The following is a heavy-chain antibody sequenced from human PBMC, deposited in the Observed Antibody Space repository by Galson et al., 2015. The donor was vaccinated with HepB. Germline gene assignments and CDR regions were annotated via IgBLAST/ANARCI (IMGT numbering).Heavy chain of an antibody. Sequence: SLRLSCAASGFTFSYYGMHWVRQAPGKGLEWVAVIWYDGSNKYYVDSVKGRFTISRDNSKNTLYLQMNSLRAEDTALYYCARHRERTTVTTGGSDFWGQGTLVTVSS. CDR2: IWYDGSNK. CDR3: ARHRERTTVTTGGSDF. D-gene: IGHD4-17*01. V-gene: IGHV3-33*01. CDR1: GFTFSYYG. J-gene: IGHJ4*02.